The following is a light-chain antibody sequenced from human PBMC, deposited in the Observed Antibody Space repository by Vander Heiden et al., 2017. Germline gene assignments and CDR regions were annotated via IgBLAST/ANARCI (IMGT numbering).Light chain of an antibody. CDR1: SHNIGPGYD. CDR3: QSYDSRLTGHVV. CDR2: GNT. J-gene: IGLJ2*01. V-gene: IGLV1-40*01. Sequence: QSVLPHPPSVSGAPVQRDPISCTGISHNIGPGYDVHWYQQIPGAAPKLLINGNTNRPSGVPDRFSGSKSGTSASRAITGIQAEDEADYYCQSYDSRLTGHVVFGGGTKLTVL.